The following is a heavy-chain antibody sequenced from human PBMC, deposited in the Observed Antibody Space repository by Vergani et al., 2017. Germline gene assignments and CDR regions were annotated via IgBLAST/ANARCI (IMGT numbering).Heavy chain of an antibody. CDR3: ARGTYDILTGYYTAANNYGMDV. CDR1: GFTFDDYG. V-gene: IGHV3-20*04. D-gene: IGHD3-9*01. J-gene: IGHJ6*02. Sequence: EVQLVESGGGVVRPGGSLRLSCAASGFTFDDYGMSWVRQAPGKGLEWVSGINWNGGSTGYADSVKGRFTISRDNAKNSLYLQMNSLRAEDTAWYYCARGTYDILTGYYTAANNYGMDVWGQGTTVTVSS. CDR2: INWNGGST.